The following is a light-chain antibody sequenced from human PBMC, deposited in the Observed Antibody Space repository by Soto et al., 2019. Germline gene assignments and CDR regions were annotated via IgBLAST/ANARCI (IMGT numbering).Light chain of an antibody. J-gene: IGKJ2*01. V-gene: IGKV3-20*01. CDR3: QQYGSSPHT. CDR1: QSVSSSY. CDR2: GAS. Sequence: EIVLTQSPGTLSLSPGERATLSCRASQSVSSSYLAWYQHKPGQAPRLLIYGASSRATGIPDRFSGSGSGTAFTLTISRLEPEDFAVYYCQQYGSSPHTFGQGTKLEIK.